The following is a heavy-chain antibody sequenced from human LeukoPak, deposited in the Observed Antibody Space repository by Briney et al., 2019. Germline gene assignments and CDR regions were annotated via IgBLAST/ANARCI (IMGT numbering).Heavy chain of an antibody. CDR3: AKIRRDGTTHDAFDI. Sequence: AGGSLRLSCAASGFTFSSYAMSWVRQAPGKGLEWVSAISGSGGSTYYADSVKGRFTISRDNSKNTLYLQMNSLRAEDTAVYYCAKIRRDGTTHDAFDIWGQGTMVTVSS. CDR2: ISGSGGST. V-gene: IGHV3-23*01. D-gene: IGHD1-1*01. CDR1: GFTFSSYA. J-gene: IGHJ3*02.